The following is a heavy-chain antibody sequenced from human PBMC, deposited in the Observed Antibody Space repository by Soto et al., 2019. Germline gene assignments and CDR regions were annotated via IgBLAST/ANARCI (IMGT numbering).Heavy chain of an antibody. CDR3: ATLRVVSRPYYYYYGMDV. V-gene: IGHV1-24*01. CDR1: GYTLTELS. J-gene: IGHJ6*02. Sequence: ASVKVSCKVSGYTLTELSMHWVRQAPGKGLEWMGGFDPEDGETIYAQKFQGRVTMTEDTSTDTAYMELSSLRSEDTAVYYCATLRVVSRPYYYYYGMDVWGQGTTVTV. CDR2: FDPEDGET. D-gene: IGHD2-15*01.